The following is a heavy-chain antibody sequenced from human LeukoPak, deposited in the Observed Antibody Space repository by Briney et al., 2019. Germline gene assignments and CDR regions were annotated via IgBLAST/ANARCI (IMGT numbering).Heavy chain of an antibody. D-gene: IGHD6-13*01. CDR1: GFTFSSYS. V-gene: IGHV3-48*02. CDR3: AAYSSSWYPFGFDY. Sequence: GGSLRLSCAASGFTFSSYSMNWVRQAPGKGLEWLSYISSSSSTIYYADSVKGRFTISRDNANNSLFLQMNSLRDEDTAVYFCAAYSSSWYPFGFDYWGQGSLVTVSP. CDR2: ISSSSSTI. J-gene: IGHJ4*02.